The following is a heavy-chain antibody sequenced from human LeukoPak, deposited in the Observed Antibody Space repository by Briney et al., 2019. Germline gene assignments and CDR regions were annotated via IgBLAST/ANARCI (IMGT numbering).Heavy chain of an antibody. CDR2: ISGSGGST. J-gene: IGHJ4*02. Sequence: TGGSLRLSCAASGFTFSSYAMSWVRQAPGKGLEWVSAISGSGGSTYYADSVKGRFTISRDSSKNTLYLQMNSLRAEDTAVYYCAKDQGYCTNGVCYGSLSFGEPEYYFDYWGQGTLVTVSS. CDR1: GFTFSSYA. CDR3: AKDQGYCTNGVCYGSLSFGEPEYYFDY. V-gene: IGHV3-23*01. D-gene: IGHD2-8*01.